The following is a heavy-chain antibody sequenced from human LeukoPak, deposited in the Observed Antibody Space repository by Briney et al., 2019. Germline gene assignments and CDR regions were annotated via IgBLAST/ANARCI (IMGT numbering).Heavy chain of an antibody. CDR3: ARDRGITTARGVPSWFDP. V-gene: IGHV4-61*02. CDR1: GGSVSSNNYY. J-gene: IGHJ5*02. Sequence: SETLSLTCTVSGGSVSSNNYYWTWIRQPAGKGLEWIGCIYTTGSPSYSPSLKSRVTISVDTSTNQFSLKLTSVSAADTAVYYCARDRGITTARGVPSWFDPWGQGTLVTVSS. D-gene: IGHD3-10*01. CDR2: IYTTGSP.